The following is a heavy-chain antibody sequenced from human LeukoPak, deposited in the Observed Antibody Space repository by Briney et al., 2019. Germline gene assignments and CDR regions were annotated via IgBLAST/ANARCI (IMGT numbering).Heavy chain of an antibody. CDR2: IYTSGST. Sequence: PSETLSLTCTVSGGSISSGSYYWSWIRQPAGKGLEWIGRIYTSGSTNYNPSLKSRVTLSVDTSKNQFSLKLRPMTAADTAVYYCARARGAVAIDSWGQGTLVTVSS. J-gene: IGHJ4*02. CDR3: ARARGAVAIDS. V-gene: IGHV4-61*02. CDR1: GGSISSGSYY. D-gene: IGHD6-19*01.